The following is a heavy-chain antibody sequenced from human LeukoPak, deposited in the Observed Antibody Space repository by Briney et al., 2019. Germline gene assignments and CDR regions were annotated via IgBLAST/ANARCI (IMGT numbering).Heavy chain of an antibody. CDR2: IWYDGSNK. J-gene: IGHJ4*02. D-gene: IGHD3-16*01. V-gene: IGHV3-33*06. Sequence: GGSLRLSCAASGFTFSNYGMHWVCHGPGKGLEWGATIWYDGSNKYYADSVNGRFSISRDNTTNTQYLQMKSLSAEDTAVYYCANDLLRLRLGPQTDSDYWGQGTLVTVS. CDR3: ANDLLRLRLGPQTDSDY. CDR1: GFTFSNYG.